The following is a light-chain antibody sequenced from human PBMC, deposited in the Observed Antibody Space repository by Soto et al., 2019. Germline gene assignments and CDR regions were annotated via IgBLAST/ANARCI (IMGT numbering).Light chain of an antibody. CDR1: QSVSSY. V-gene: IGKV3-11*01. CDR2: DAS. Sequence: EIVLTQSPATLSLSPGERATLSCRASQSVSSYLAWYQQKPGQAPRLLIYDASNRATSTPARFSRSGSGTAFTLPIGSLEPGDSADNYCQHRSDWPHYTFGEGNKVEIK. CDR3: QHRSDWPHYT. J-gene: IGKJ2*01.